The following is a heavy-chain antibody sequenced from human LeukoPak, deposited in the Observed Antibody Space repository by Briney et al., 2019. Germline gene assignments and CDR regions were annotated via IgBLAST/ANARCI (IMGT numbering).Heavy chain of an antibody. D-gene: IGHD1-1*01. CDR3: AKERTSEGYFDY. CDR2: LSGSGGSS. Sequence: AGSLRLSCAASGFTFSTYAMSWVRQAPGKGLEWVSALSGSGGSSYYADSVRGRFTISRDNSKKKLYLQMNSLKAEDTAVYYCAKERTSEGYFDYWGQGTLVTVSS. CDR1: GFTFSTYA. J-gene: IGHJ4*02. V-gene: IGHV3-23*01.